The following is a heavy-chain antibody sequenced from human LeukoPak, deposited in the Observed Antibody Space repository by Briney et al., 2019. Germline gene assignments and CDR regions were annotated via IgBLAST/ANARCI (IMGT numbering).Heavy chain of an antibody. Sequence: PGGSLRLSCAASGFTFSSYAMSWVRQAPGKGLEWVSAISGSGGSTYYADSVKGRFTISRDNSKNALYLQMNSLRAEDTAVYYCFIYSYGFHFVYWGQGTLVTVSS. CDR1: GFTFSSYA. CDR2: ISGSGGST. V-gene: IGHV3-23*01. J-gene: IGHJ4*02. CDR3: FIYSYGFHFVY. D-gene: IGHD5-18*01.